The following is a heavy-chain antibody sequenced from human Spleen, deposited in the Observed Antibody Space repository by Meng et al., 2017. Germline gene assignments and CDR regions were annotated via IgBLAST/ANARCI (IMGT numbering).Heavy chain of an antibody. J-gene: IGHJ4*02. CDR2: IHHDGST. CDR3: TRGYGSTWPTSDY. V-gene: IGHV4-34*01. Sequence: QVKIQQCGAGLVKPSETLSLNCAVYGGSFSGYHWTWIRQPPGKGLEWIGEIHHDGSTNYNPSLKSRVAISVDTSKNQFSLNLSSVTAADTAVYYCTRGYGSTWPTSDYWGQGTLVTVSS. CDR1: GGSFSGYH. D-gene: IGHD1-7*01.